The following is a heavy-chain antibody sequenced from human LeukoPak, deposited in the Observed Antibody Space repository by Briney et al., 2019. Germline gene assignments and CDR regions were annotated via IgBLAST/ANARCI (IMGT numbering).Heavy chain of an antibody. D-gene: IGHD6-13*01. CDR3: ARDQRRIAAAGTPGDY. V-gene: IGHV3-74*01. CDR2: INKDGSIT. CDR1: GFTFSNYW. J-gene: IGHJ4*02. Sequence: LSGGSLRLSCVASGFTFSNYWMHWVRQAPGKGPEWVSRINKDGSITNFADSVKGRFTISRDSSKNTLYLQMNSLRAEDTAVYYCARDQRRIAAAGTPGDYWGQGTLVTVSS.